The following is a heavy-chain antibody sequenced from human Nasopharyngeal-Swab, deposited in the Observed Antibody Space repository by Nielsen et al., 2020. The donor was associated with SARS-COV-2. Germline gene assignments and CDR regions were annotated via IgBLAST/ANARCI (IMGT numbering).Heavy chain of an antibody. Sequence: ASVKVSCKASGYTFTSYYIHWVRQAPGQGLEWMGIINPSVSSATYAQRFEGRVTMTRDTSTSTVYMELSSLRSEDTAVYYCARDRGYCSGGSCYFDDSWGQGTLVTVSS. CDR3: ARDRGYCSGGSCYFDDS. D-gene: IGHD2-15*01. CDR1: GYTFTSYY. V-gene: IGHV1-46*01. CDR2: INPSVSSA. J-gene: IGHJ4*02.